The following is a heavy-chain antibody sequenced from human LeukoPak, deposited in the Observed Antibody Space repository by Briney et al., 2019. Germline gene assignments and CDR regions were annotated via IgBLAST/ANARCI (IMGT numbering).Heavy chain of an antibody. J-gene: IGHJ4*02. CDR3: ARFPPYYGDGGY. V-gene: IGHV4-34*01. CDR1: GGSFNGYY. CDR2: INHSGST. Sequence: KASETLSLTCAVYGGSFNGYYWSWIRQPPGKGLEWIGEINHSGSTNYNPSLKSRVTISVDTSKNQFSLKLSSVTAADTAVYYCARFPPYYGDGGYWGQGTLVTVSS. D-gene: IGHD4-17*01.